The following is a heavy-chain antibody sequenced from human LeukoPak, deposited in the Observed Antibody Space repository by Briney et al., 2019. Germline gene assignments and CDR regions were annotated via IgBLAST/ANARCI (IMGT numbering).Heavy chain of an antibody. V-gene: IGHV4-34*01. D-gene: IGHD3-9*01. CDR2: INHSGST. J-gene: IGHJ4*02. CDR1: GGSFSGYY. CDR3: ARPSGTGTLDY. Sequence: SETPSLTCAVYGGSFSGYYWSWIRQPPGKGLEWIGEINHSGSTNYNPSLKSRVTISVDTSKNQFSLKLSSVTAADTAVYYCARPSGTGTLDYWGQGTLVTVSS.